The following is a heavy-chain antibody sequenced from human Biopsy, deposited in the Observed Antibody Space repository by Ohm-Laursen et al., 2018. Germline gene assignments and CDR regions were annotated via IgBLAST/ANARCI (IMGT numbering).Heavy chain of an antibody. CDR1: GYSFSTYD. CDR3: GRAVRNQLLTDP. Sequence: EASVKVSCKASGYSFSTYDVNWVRQARGQGPEWIGWLNPVSGNSNFGQKFRGRVTVTSDTSISTAYMELSGLTSDDTATYYCGRAVRNQLLTDPWGQGTLVTVTS. CDR2: LNPVSGNS. J-gene: IGHJ5*02. D-gene: IGHD1-7*01. V-gene: IGHV1-8*01.